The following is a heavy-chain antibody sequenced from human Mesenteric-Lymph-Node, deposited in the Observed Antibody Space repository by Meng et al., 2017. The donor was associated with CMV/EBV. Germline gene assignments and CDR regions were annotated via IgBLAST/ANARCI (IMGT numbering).Heavy chain of an antibody. Sequence: GESLKISCAASGFTFSNYWMYWVRQAPGKGLVWVSRISIDGSSIKYADSVKGRFTASRDNAKNTLYLQMNSLRVEDTAVYYCVAWGVHYYGMDVWGQGTTVTVSS. V-gene: IGHV3-74*01. D-gene: IGHD3-16*01. CDR1: GFTFSNYW. J-gene: IGHJ6*02. CDR2: ISIDGSSI. CDR3: VAWGVHYYGMDV.